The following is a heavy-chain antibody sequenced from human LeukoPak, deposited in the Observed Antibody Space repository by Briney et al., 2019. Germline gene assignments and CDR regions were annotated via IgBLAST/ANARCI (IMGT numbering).Heavy chain of an antibody. V-gene: IGHV3-21*01. CDR1: GFTFSRYS. J-gene: IGHJ4*02. CDR3: ARVQSSIVMSPIPTFDY. Sequence: KSGGSLRLSCPASGFTFSRYSMNWVRQAPGRGLEWVSSIRTVSCHVFSADSVKGRFIISRDNVQNSLFLQMNSLRPEDTAVYYCARVQSSIVMSPIPTFDYWGQGILVTVSS. CDR2: IRTVSCHV. D-gene: IGHD2-21*02.